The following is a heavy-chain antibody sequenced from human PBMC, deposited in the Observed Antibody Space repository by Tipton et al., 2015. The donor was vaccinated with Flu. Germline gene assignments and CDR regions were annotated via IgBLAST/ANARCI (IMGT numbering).Heavy chain of an antibody. Sequence: TLSLTCTVSSYSISSGYYWGWIRQPPGKGLEWIGSIYHSGSTYYNPSLKSRVTISVDTSKNQFSLKLSSVTAAGTAVYYCARGPEQWLVNPHYFDYWGQGTLVTVSS. J-gene: IGHJ4*02. CDR1: SYSISSGYY. D-gene: IGHD6-19*01. CDR2: IYHSGST. CDR3: ARGPEQWLVNPHYFDY. V-gene: IGHV4-38-2*02.